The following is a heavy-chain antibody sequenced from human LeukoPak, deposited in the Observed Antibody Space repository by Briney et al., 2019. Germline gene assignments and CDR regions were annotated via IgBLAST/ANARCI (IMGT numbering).Heavy chain of an antibody. CDR3: ARSREVMLDDFDI. Sequence: SETLSLTCAVSGGSISSSNWWSWVRPPPGKGLEWIGEIYHSGSTNYNPSLKSQVTISVDKSKNQFSLKLSSVTAADTAVYYCARSREVMLDDFDIWGQGTMVTVSS. CDR1: GGSISSSNW. CDR2: IYHSGST. J-gene: IGHJ3*02. V-gene: IGHV4-4*02. D-gene: IGHD2-21*01.